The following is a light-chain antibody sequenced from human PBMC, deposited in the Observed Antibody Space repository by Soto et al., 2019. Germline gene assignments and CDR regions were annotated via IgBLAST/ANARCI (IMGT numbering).Light chain of an antibody. CDR1: QRIGTY. V-gene: IGKV1-39*01. J-gene: IGKJ4*01. Sequence: DIQMTQSPSSLSASVGDRVTITCRASQRIGTYVNWYQHKPGKAPQLLIYTASTLQSEVPSRFSGSGSGTDFTLTISSLQPEDYATYYCQHTFTTPLTFGGGTKVEIK. CDR3: QHTFTTPLT. CDR2: TAS.